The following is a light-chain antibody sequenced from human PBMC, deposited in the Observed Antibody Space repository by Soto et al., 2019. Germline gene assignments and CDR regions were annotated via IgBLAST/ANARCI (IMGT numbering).Light chain of an antibody. V-gene: IGLV2-14*01. J-gene: IGLJ1*01. CDR2: DVS. Sequence: QSVLTQPASVSGSPGQSITISCTGTSSDVGGYNYVSWYQEHPGKAPKLMIYDVSNRPSGVSNRFSDSKSGNTASLTISGLQAEDEADYYCSSYTTDSTYVFGTGTKVTVL. CDR3: SSYTTDSTYV. CDR1: SSDVGGYNY.